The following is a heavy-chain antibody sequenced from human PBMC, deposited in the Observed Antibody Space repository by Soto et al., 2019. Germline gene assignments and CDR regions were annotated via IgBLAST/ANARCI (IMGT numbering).Heavy chain of an antibody. V-gene: IGHV1-8*01. CDR2: MNPNSGNT. CDR1: GYTFTSYD. D-gene: IGHD2-15*01. Sequence: QVQLVQSGAEVKKPGASVKVSCKASGYTFTSYDINWVRQATGQGLEWMGWMNPNSGNTGYAQKVQGRVTMTRNTSLSTAYMGLNSMRSEDTAMYYCARWRLGDCSGCSCYSRAFDIWGQGTMFTVSS. J-gene: IGHJ3*02. CDR3: ARWRLGDCSGCSCYSRAFDI.